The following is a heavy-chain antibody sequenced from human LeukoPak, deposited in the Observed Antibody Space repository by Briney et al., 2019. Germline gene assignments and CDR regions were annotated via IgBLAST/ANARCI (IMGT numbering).Heavy chain of an antibody. CDR1: GFTFSSYN. J-gene: IGHJ4*02. D-gene: IGHD3-22*01. CDR3: ARGETAYYYDSSGYSDFDY. Sequence: PGGSLRLSCAASGFTFSSYNMNWVRQAPGKGLEWVSSISSSSSYIYYADSVKGRFTISRDNAKNSLYLQMNSLRAEDTAVYYCARGETAYYYDSSGYSDFDYWGQGTLVTVSS. V-gene: IGHV3-21*01. CDR2: ISSSSSYI.